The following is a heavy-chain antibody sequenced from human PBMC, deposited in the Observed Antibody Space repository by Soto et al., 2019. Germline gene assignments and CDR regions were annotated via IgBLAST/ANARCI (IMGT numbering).Heavy chain of an antibody. CDR1: GFTFSSYA. CDR3: ARDYDFWSGYPTMPSEIDY. D-gene: IGHD3-3*01. J-gene: IGHJ4*02. CDR2: ISYDGSNK. V-gene: IGHV3-30-3*01. Sequence: PGGSLRLSCAASGFTFSSYAMHWVRQAPGKGLEWVAVISYDGSNKYYADSVKGRFTISRDNSKNTLYLQMNSLRAEDTAVYYCARDYDFWSGYPTMPSEIDYWGQGTLVTVSS.